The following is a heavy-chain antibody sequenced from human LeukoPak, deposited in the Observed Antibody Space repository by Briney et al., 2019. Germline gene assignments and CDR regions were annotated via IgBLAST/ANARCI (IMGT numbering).Heavy chain of an antibody. CDR1: GFTFGDYA. J-gene: IGHJ4*02. V-gene: IGHV3-49*03. D-gene: IGHD4/OR15-4a*01. CDR3: TRDRGASRADY. Sequence: GGSLRLSCTASGFTFGDYAMSWFRQAPGKGLEGVGFIRSKAYGGTTEYAASVKGRFTISRDDSKSIAYLQMNSLKTEGTAVYYCTRDRGASRADYWGQGTLVTVSS. CDR2: IRSKAYGGTT.